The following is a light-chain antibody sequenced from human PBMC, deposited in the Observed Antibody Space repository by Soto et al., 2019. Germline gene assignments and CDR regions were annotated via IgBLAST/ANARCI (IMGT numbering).Light chain of an antibody. V-gene: IGKV1-39*01. J-gene: IGKJ1*01. CDR2: AAS. Sequence: DIQMTKYKSSLSASVGDRVTITCRTSQSISTSLNWYQQKAGKAPKLLIYAASSLQSGVPSRFSGSGSGTDFTLTISSLQPEDFATYYCQQSYNNPWTFGQGTKVDIK. CDR1: QSISTS. CDR3: QQSYNNPWT.